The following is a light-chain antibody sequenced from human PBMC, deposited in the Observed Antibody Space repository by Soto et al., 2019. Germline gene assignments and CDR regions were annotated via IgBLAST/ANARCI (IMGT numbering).Light chain of an antibody. Sequence: EIVLKQSPGTLSLSPGERATLSCRASQTLSNSFIAWYQQKPGQAPRLLIYDTSSRATGVPDRYSASGSGTDFTLTISRLEPEDVAVVFCQQYDTSEIIFGQGTRLEIK. CDR2: DTS. J-gene: IGKJ5*01. CDR3: QQYDTSEII. V-gene: IGKV3-20*01. CDR1: QTLSNSF.